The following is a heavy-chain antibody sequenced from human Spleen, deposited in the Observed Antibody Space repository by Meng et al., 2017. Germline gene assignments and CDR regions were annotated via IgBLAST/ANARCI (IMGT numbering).Heavy chain of an antibody. J-gene: IGHJ4*02. CDR1: GGSISSMDW. CDR2: IYHGGDT. V-gene: IGHV4-4*02. CDR3: ASWIYSCGWQ. Sequence: VRVMGSRPGLVKPLGTISLTCGVSGGSISSMDWWSWVRQPPGKGLVWIGEIYHGGDTNYNPSLKSRVTIAIDKSKNQFSLKLSSVTAADTAVYYCASWIYSCGWQWGQGALVTVS. D-gene: IGHD6-19*01.